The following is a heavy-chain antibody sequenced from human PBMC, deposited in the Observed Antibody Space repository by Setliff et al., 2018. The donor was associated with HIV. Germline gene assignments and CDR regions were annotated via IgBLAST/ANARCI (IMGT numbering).Heavy chain of an antibody. D-gene: IGHD2-15*01. CDR3: ARGCSGGTCTSDAFDI. J-gene: IGHJ3*02. CDR2: ISYSGST. V-gene: IGHV4-59*08. Sequence: SETLSLTCTVSGGSISSYYWSWIRQPPGKGLGWIGYISYSGSTNYNPSLKSRVTLSVKTSKNQFSLKLNSVTAADTAVYYCARGCSGGTCTSDAFDIWGQGTMVTVSS. CDR1: GGSISSYY.